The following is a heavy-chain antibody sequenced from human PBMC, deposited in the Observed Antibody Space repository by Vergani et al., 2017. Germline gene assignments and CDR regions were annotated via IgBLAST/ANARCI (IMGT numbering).Heavy chain of an antibody. CDR2: IYHSGST. CDR1: GYSISSGYY. CDR3: ARTESFILRYFHWAL. V-gene: IGHV4-38-2*01. D-gene: IGHD3-9*01. Sequence: QVQLQESGPGLVKPSETLSLTCAVSGYSISSGYYWGWIRQPPGKGLELIGSIYHSGSTYYNPSLKSRVTISVDTSKNQFSLEVTSVTAADTAIYFCARTESFILRYFHWALWGQGTLVTVSS. J-gene: IGHJ4*02.